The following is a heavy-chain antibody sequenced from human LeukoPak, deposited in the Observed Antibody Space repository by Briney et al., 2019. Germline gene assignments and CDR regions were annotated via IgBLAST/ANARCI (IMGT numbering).Heavy chain of an antibody. CDR2: ISSSSSYI. J-gene: IGHJ6*02. CDR1: GFTFSSYS. Sequence: PGGSLRLSCAASGFTFSSYSMNWVRQAPGKGLEWVSSISSSSSYIYYADSVKGRFTISRDNAKNSLYLQMNSLRAEDTAVYYCARFDSGADYYYYGMDVWGQGTTVPVSS. CDR3: ARFDSGADYYYYGMDV. V-gene: IGHV3-21*01. D-gene: IGHD6-19*01.